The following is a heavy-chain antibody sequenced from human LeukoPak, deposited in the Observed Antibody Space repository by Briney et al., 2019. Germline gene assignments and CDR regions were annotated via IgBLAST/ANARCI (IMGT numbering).Heavy chain of an antibody. CDR1: GFTFSSYS. V-gene: IGHV3-48*04. D-gene: IGHD1-7*01. CDR2: ISSSSSTI. CDR3: ARDPADADSNNNWNYGS. J-gene: IGHJ4*02. Sequence: PGGSLRLSCTASGFTFSSYSMNWVRQAPGKGLEWVSYISSSSSTIYYADSVKGRFTISRDNAKNSLYLQMNSLRAEDTAVYHCARDPADADSNNNWNYGSWGQGTLVTASS.